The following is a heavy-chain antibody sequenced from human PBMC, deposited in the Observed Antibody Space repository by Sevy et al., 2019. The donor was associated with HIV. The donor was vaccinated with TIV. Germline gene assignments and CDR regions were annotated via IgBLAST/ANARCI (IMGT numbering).Heavy chain of an antibody. D-gene: IGHD2-2*01. V-gene: IGHV1-24*01. Sequence: ASVKVSCKVSGFTLTEFSVHWVRQPPGKSLEWMGGFHEDGEEMYAQKFQGRITVTQDTSTDTAYMELSSLRSEDTVVYYCATDIVVGRDYWGQGTLVTVSS. CDR2: FHEDGEE. CDR1: GFTLTEFS. J-gene: IGHJ4*02. CDR3: ATDIVVGRDY.